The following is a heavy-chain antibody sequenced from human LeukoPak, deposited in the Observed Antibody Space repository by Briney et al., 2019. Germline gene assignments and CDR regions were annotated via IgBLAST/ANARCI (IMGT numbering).Heavy chain of an antibody. D-gene: IGHD3-10*01. CDR2: IPYDGRNK. J-gene: IGHJ6*03. CDR1: GFTFATYG. CDR3: AKDSAFYYIDV. V-gene: IGHV3-30*18. Sequence: PGGSLRLSCAASGFTFATYGMHWVRQAPGKGLEWVAVIPYDGRNKYYADSVKGRFTISRDNSKNTLYLQMNSLKGDDTAVYYCAKDSAFYYIDVWGKGTTVIISS.